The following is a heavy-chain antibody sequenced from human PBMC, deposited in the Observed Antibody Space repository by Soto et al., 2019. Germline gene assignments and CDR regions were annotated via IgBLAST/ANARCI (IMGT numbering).Heavy chain of an antibody. CDR3: ATDRPYCSGGSCYSPWFDP. V-gene: IGHV1-24*01. CDR2: FDPEDGET. D-gene: IGHD2-15*01. Sequence: ASVKVSCKVSGYTLTELSMHWVRQAPGKGLEWMGGFDPEDGETIYAQKFQGRVTMTEDTSTDTAYMELSSLRSEDTAVYYCATDRPYCSGGSCYSPWFDPWGQGTLVTVSS. CDR1: GYTLTELS. J-gene: IGHJ5*02.